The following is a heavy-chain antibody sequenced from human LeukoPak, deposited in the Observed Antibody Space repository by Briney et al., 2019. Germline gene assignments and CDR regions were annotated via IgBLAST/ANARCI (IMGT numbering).Heavy chain of an antibody. CDR1: GGSSSVYY. J-gene: IGHJ4*02. V-gene: IGHV4-34*01. CDR3: ASPLGYCSSTSCGD. Sequence: SETLSLTCAVYGGSSSVYYWSWIRQPPGKGLEWIGEINHSGSTNYNPSLKSRVTISVDTSKNQFSLKLSSVTAADTAVYYCASPLGYCSSTSCGDWGQGTLITVSS. D-gene: IGHD2-2*01. CDR2: INHSGST.